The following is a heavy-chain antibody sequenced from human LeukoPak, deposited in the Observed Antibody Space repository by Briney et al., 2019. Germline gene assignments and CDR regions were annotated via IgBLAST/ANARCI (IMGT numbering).Heavy chain of an antibody. CDR2: IKQDGSEK. CDR1: GFTFSSYW. D-gene: IGHD3/OR15-3a*01. Sequence: SAGSLRLSCAASGFTFSSYWMSWVRQAPGKGLEWVANIKQDGSEKYYVDSVKGRFTISRDNAKNSLYLQMNSLRAEDTAVYYCGRGTGYYYYYYMDVWGKGTTVTVSS. CDR3: GRGTGYYYYYYMDV. J-gene: IGHJ6*03. V-gene: IGHV3-7*01.